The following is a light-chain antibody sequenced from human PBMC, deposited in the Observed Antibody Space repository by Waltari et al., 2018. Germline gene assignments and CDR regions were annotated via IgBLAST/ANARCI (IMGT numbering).Light chain of an antibody. Sequence: QSALTQPASVSGSPGHPITIPCTGTSSDVGSYNLVSWYQQHLGKAPKLMIYEVSNRPSGVSNRFSGSKSGSTASLTISGLQVEDEADYYCSSYTSSSTVVFGGGTKLTVL. J-gene: IGLJ2*01. V-gene: IGLV2-14*02. CDR2: EVS. CDR3: SSYTSSSTVV. CDR1: SSDVGSYNL.